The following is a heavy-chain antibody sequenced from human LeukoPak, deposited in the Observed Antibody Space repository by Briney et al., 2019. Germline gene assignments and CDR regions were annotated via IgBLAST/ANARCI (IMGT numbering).Heavy chain of an antibody. Sequence: GGSLRLSCAVSGFTVSGNYMSWVRQAPGKGLEWVSLIYSGGTTYYADSVKGRFTISRDNSKNTLYLQMNSLRAEDTAVYYCAKDLGTQKRGYSYGYDYWGQGTLVTVSS. CDR2: IYSGGTT. D-gene: IGHD5-18*01. V-gene: IGHV3-53*01. CDR3: AKDLGTQKRGYSYGYDY. J-gene: IGHJ4*02. CDR1: GFTVSGNY.